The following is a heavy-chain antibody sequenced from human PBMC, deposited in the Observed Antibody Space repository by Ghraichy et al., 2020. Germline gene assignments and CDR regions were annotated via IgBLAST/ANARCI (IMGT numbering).Heavy chain of an antibody. CDR2: IDNDGSGT. CDR3: ATVFDW. CDR1: GFSLNSGW. J-gene: IGHJ4*02. Sequence: GGSLRLSCVVSGFSLNSGWFHWVRQAPGKGLVWVSRIDNDGSGTSYADSVKGRFTISRDNTRNTVYLQMNSLRAEDTAVYYCATVFDWLGQGTLVTVFS. V-gene: IGHV3-74*01.